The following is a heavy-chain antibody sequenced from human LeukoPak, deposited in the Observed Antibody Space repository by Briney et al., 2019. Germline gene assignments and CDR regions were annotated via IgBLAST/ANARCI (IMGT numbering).Heavy chain of an antibody. D-gene: IGHD6-6*01. CDR1: GFTFSGPA. V-gene: IGHV3-73*01. Sequence: PGGSLRLSCAASGFTFSGPAMHWVRQASGKGLEWVGRIRSKAHSYATAYAASVKGRLTISRDDSKNTAYLQMNSLKTEDTAVYYCTRHMYSSSSNWFDPWGQGTLVTVSS. J-gene: IGHJ5*02. CDR2: IRSKAHSYAT. CDR3: TRHMYSSSSNWFDP.